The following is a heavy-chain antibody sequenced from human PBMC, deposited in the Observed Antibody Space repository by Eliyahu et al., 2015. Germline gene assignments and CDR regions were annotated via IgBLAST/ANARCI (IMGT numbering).Heavy chain of an antibody. CDR2: ISYDGSNK. CDR3: AKDHPIAAAGYFDY. CDR1: GFTFSSYG. Sequence: QVQLVESGGGVVQPGRSLRLSCAASGFTFSSYGMHWVRQAPGKGLEWVAVISYDGSNKYYADSVKGRFTISRDNSKNTLYLQMNSLRAEDTAVYYCAKDHPIAAAGYFDYWGQGTLVTVSS. J-gene: IGHJ4*02. D-gene: IGHD6-13*01. V-gene: IGHV3-30*18.